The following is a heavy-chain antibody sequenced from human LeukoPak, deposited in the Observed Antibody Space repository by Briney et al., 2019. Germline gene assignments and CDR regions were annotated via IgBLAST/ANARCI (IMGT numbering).Heavy chain of an antibody. V-gene: IGHV3-48*03. D-gene: IGHD6-13*01. J-gene: IGHJ5*02. Sequence: GGSLRLSCEASGFTFSSYEINGVRKAPGKGLEWVSYISSSGSTIYYADSVKGRFTISRDNAKNSLYLQMNSLRAEDTAVYYCAREGSSSWYGNWFDPWGQGTLVTVSS. CDR3: AREGSSSWYGNWFDP. CDR1: GFTFSSYE. CDR2: ISSSGSTI.